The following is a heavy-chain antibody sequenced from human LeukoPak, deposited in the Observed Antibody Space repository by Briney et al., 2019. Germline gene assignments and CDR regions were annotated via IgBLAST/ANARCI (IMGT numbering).Heavy chain of an antibody. CDR1: GFTFSSYS. D-gene: IGHD3-22*01. V-gene: IGHV3-48*04. Sequence: GGSLRLSCAASGFTFSSYSMNWVRQAPGKGLEWVSYISSSSTIYYADSVKGRFTISRDNAKNSLYLQMNSLRAEDTAVYYCAGESITMNYWGQGTLVTVSS. CDR2: ISSSSTI. J-gene: IGHJ4*02. CDR3: AGESITMNY.